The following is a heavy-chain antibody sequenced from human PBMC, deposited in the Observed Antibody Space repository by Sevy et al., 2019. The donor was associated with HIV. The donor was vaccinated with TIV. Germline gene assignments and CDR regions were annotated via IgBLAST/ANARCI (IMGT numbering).Heavy chain of an antibody. CDR1: GFTFSSHW. D-gene: IGHD3-3*01. V-gene: IGHV3-74*01. J-gene: IGHJ6*02. Sequence: GGSLRPSCAVSGFTFSSHWMFWVRQAPGKGLVWVSHINSHGTITNYADSVKGRFAISRDNTKNTIYLQMNSLRAEDTAVYYCARGQLLQFLEWPSYGLDVWGQGTTVTVSS. CDR2: INSHGTIT. CDR3: ARGQLLQFLEWPSYGLDV.